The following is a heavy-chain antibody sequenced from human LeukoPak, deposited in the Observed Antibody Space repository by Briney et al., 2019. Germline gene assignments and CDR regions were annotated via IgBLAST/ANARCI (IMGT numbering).Heavy chain of an antibody. CDR3: TREGIDGLDI. CDR2: ISSGSNYI. J-gene: IGHJ3*02. Sequence: PGGSLRLSCAASGFTFSRYAMSWVRQAPGKGLEWVSSISSGSNYIYYADAVKGRFTISRDNTKNSLYLQMNRLRDEDTAVYYCTREGIDGLDIWGQGTMVTVSS. V-gene: IGHV3-21*01. D-gene: IGHD2/OR15-2a*01. CDR1: GFTFSRYA.